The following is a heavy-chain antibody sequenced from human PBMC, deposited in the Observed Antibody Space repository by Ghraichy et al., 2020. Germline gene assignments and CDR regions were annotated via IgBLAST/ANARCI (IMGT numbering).Heavy chain of an antibody. CDR1: EHTFIEFY. J-gene: IGHJ3*02. CDR2: INPTSGNT. Sequence: ASVKVSCKASEHTFIEFYMHWVRQAPGQGLEWMGIINPTSGNTTYAQKFQGRVTMTWDTSTSTVDMELSSLTSEDTALYYCARDKNEGLDIWGQGTMVTVSS. V-gene: IGHV1-46*01. CDR3: ARDKNEGLDI.